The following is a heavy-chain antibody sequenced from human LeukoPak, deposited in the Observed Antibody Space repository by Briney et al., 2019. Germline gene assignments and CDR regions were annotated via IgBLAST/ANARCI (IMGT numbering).Heavy chain of an antibody. J-gene: IGHJ4*02. V-gene: IGHV4-59*12. D-gene: IGHD3-10*01. CDR2: IYYSGRT. Sequence: SETLSLTCSVSGGSISSYYWSWIRQPPGKGLEWIGYIYYSGRTNYNPSLKSRVTISVDTSKNQFSLKLSSVTAADTAVYYCARRVTMVRGVDYWGQGTLVTVSS. CDR3: ARRVTMVRGVDY. CDR1: GGSISSYY.